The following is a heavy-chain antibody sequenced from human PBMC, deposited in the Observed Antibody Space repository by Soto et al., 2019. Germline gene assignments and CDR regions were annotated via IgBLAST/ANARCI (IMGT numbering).Heavy chain of an antibody. Sequence: LTYSVAEGTSGGLGDSWIWIQQTPGKGLEWIGYIYHSGSTYYNPSLKSRVTISVDRSKNQFSLKLSSVTAADTAVYYCARGSGHSYGRGFDYRGQGTPVPGS. CDR3: ARGSGHSYGRGFDY. J-gene: IGHJ4*02. D-gene: IGHD5-18*01. CDR1: EGTSGGLGDS. CDR2: IYHSGST. V-gene: IGHV4-30-2*01.